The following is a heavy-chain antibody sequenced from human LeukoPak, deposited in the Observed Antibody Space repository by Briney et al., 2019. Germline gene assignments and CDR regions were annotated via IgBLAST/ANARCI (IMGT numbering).Heavy chain of an antibody. CDR1: GYTFTGYY. CDR2: INTNGGGT. J-gene: IGHJ4*02. Sequence: GASVKVSCKASGYTFTGYYLHWVRQAPGQGLEWMGWINTNGGGTNYAQKFQGRVTMTRDTSISTAYMELSRLRSDDTAVYYCARDRGWELLRGYFDSWGQGTRVTVSS. V-gene: IGHV1-2*02. CDR3: ARDRGWELLRGYFDS. D-gene: IGHD1-26*01.